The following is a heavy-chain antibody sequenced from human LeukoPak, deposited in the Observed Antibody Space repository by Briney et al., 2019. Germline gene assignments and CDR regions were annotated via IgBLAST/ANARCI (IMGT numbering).Heavy chain of an antibody. J-gene: IGHJ4*02. V-gene: IGHV3-30*18. Sequence: HPGGSLRLSCAASGFTFSSYGMHWVRQAPGKGLEWVAVISYDGSNKYYADSVKGRFTISRDNSKNTLYLQMNSLRAEDTAVYYCAKDLAIDYWGQGTLVTVSS. CDR2: ISYDGSNK. CDR1: GFTFSSYG. CDR3: AKDLAIDY. D-gene: IGHD3-16*01.